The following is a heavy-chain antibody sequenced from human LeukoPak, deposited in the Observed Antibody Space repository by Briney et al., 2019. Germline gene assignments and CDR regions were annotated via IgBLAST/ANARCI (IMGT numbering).Heavy chain of an antibody. CDR1: GFTFSNYA. J-gene: IGHJ5*02. D-gene: IGHD2-2*01. CDR3: AKGILPATIRGFDP. CDR2: ISTGGDRA. Sequence: GGSLRLSCAASGFTFSNYAMDWVRQAPGKGLEWVSAISTGGDRAYYADSVRGRFTTSRDNSWNTLYLQLNSLRADDTAIYYCAKGILPATIRGFDPWGQGTLVTVSS. V-gene: IGHV3-23*01.